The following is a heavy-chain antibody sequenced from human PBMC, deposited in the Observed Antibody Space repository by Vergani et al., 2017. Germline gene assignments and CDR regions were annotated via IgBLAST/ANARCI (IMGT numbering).Heavy chain of an antibody. V-gene: IGHV3-23*04. CDR3: AKARDPNCKGGNCYSYYYGLDL. J-gene: IGHJ6*02. CDR1: GFTFSSYS. Sequence: EVQLVGSGGGLVKRGGSLRLSCAASGFTFSSYSMNWVRQAPGKGLEWVSAISGSGGNTFYTDSVKGRFTISRDNSKDTLYLQMNSLRVEDTAIYYCAKARDPNCKGGNCYSYYYGLDLWGQGTTVTVSS. CDR2: ISGSGGNT. D-gene: IGHD2-21*01.